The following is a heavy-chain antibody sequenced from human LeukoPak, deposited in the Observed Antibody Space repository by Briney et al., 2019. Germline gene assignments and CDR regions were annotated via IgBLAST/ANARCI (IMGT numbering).Heavy chain of an antibody. J-gene: IGHJ6*03. CDR1: GGSISSSSYY. Sequence: PSETLSLTCTVSGGSISSSSYYWGWIRQPPGKGLEWIGSIYYSGSTYYNPSLKSRVTISVDTSKNQFSLKLSSVTAADTAVYYCARGGRGSNYGYYYYYMDVWGKGTTVTVSS. V-gene: IGHV4-39*07. CDR2: IYYSGST. D-gene: IGHD4-11*01. CDR3: ARGGRGSNYGYYYYYMDV.